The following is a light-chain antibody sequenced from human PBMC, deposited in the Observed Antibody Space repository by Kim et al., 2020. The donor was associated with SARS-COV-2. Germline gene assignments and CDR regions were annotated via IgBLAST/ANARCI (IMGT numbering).Light chain of an antibody. CDR1: SSDVGGYNY. V-gene: IGLV2-8*01. CDR3: SSYAGINNYV. J-gene: IGLJ1*01. CDR2: EVI. Sequence: GQSVTISCPGTSSDVGGYNYVSWFQQHPGKAPKLIIYEVIKRPAGVPDRFSGSKSGNTASLTVSGLQAEDEADYYCSSYAGINNYVFGTGTKVTVL.